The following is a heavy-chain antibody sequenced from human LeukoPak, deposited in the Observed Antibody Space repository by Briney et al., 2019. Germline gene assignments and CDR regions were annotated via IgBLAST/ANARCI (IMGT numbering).Heavy chain of an antibody. V-gene: IGHV4-39*01. CDR2: VSYTGST. CDR3: ARRGTYWNALGC. CDR1: GGSVSDNGFF. Sequence: PSETLSLTCTASGGSVSDNGFFWGWIRQPPGKGLEWIGSVSYTGSTHYDPSLKSRATMSIDTSKNQFSLNLTPVTAADTAVYYCARRGTYWNALGCWGQGALVTVSS. J-gene: IGHJ4*02. D-gene: IGHD1-1*01.